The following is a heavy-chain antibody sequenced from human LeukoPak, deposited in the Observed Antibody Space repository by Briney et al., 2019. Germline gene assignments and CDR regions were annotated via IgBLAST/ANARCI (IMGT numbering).Heavy chain of an antibody. CDR1: GFSFSSYG. D-gene: IGHD3-16*01. V-gene: IGHV3-74*01. CDR3: YVHHYYYYMDV. Sequence: GGSLRLSCAGSGFSFSSYGMHWVRQAPGKGLAWVSRIDGDGTTANYAESVKGRFTISRDNANNTLYLQINSLSAEDTAVYYCYVHHYYYYMDVWGKGTTVTVSS. CDR2: IDGDGTTA. J-gene: IGHJ6*03.